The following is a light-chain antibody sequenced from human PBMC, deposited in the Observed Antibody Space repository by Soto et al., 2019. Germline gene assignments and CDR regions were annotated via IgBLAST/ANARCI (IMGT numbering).Light chain of an antibody. CDR3: AAWDDSLNGVV. Sequence: QSVLTQPPSASGTPGQRVTISCSGSSSNIGSNPVNWYQQLPGTAPTLFIYSNNERPSGVPDRFSGSKSGTSASLAISGLQSEDEADYYCAAWDDSLNGVVFGGGTKVTVL. CDR1: SSNIGSNP. J-gene: IGLJ2*01. CDR2: SNN. V-gene: IGLV1-44*01.